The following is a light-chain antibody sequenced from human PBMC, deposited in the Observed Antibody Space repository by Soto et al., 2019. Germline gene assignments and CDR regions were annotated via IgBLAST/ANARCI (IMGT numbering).Light chain of an antibody. V-gene: IGKV3-15*01. J-gene: IGKJ1*01. CDR1: QTINSN. Sequence: MMTQSPATLSMSPGERATLSCRASQTINSNLAWYQQKPGQSPRLLIYGESIRATGIPARFSVSGSGTEFTLIISSLQSEDFGVYYCQQYIDWPWTFGQGTKVEI. CDR2: GES. CDR3: QQYIDWPWT.